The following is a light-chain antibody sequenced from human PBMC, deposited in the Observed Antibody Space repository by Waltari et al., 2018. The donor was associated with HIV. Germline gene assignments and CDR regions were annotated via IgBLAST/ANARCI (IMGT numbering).Light chain of an antibody. CDR1: SSDVGGYDS. CDR2: DVI. V-gene: IGLV2-14*03. Sequence: QSALTQPASVSGSPGQSITISCTGTSSDVGGYDSVSWYQQYPGKAPKLMFYDVIKRPPGGFGRFAGSRFSNSGSLIISGLQADDDADYYCKSKTSGSNPCVFVTGTKVTVL. J-gene: IGLJ1*01. CDR3: KSKTSGSNPCV.